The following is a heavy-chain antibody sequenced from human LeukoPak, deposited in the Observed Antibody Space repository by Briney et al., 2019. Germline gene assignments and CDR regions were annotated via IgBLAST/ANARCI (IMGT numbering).Heavy chain of an antibody. CDR3: ARDLGSYSSGWYMGFDY. J-gene: IGHJ4*02. V-gene: IGHV3-48*04. CDR1: GFTFSTYS. CDR2: ISSSGSTI. D-gene: IGHD6-19*01. Sequence: RAGGSLRLSCSASGFTFSTYSMNWVRQAPGKGLEWVSYISSSGSTIYYADSVKGRFTISRDNAKNSLYLQMNSLRAEDTAVYYCARDLGSYSSGWYMGFDYWGQGTLVTVSS.